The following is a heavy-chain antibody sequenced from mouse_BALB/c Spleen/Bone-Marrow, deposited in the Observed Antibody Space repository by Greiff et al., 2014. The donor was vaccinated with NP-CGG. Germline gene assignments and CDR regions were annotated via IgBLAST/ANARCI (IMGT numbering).Heavy chain of an antibody. J-gene: IGHJ4*01. D-gene: IGHD2-10*01. Sequence: EVQGVESGGGLVKPGGSLKLSCAASGFAFSSYDMSWVRQTPEKRLEWVAYISSGGGSTYYPDTVKGRFTISRDNAKNTLYLQMSSLKSEDPAMYYCARLLPRDDIDSWGQGTSVTVST. CDR2: ISSGGGST. CDR1: GFAFSSYD. V-gene: IGHV5-12-1*01. CDR3: ARLLPRDDIDS.